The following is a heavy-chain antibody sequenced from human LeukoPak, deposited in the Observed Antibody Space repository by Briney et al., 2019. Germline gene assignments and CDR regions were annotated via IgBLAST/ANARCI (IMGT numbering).Heavy chain of an antibody. CDR3: AMRPYNWNDDGNIDY. Sequence: GASVKVSCKASGYTFTDSYMHWVRQAPGQGLEWMGWMNPNSGYTGYAQKFQGRVTMTRNTSITTAYMELSSLRSADTAVYYCAMRPYNWNDDGNIDYWGQGTLVTVSS. D-gene: IGHD1-20*01. CDR2: MNPNSGYT. V-gene: IGHV1-8*02. CDR1: GYTFTDSY. J-gene: IGHJ4*02.